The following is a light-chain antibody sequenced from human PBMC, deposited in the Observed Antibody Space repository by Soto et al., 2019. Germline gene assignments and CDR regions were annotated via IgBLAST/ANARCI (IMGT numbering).Light chain of an antibody. J-gene: IGKJ4*01. V-gene: IGKV1-27*01. CDR1: QGISNY. CDR3: QKYNSAPLT. Sequence: DIQMTQSPSSLSASVGDRVTITCRASQGISNYLTWYQQKAGKVPKVLIYSASTLQPGVPSRFTGSGSGTEFTLTISSLQPEDVATHYCQKYNSAPLTFGGGTKVEIK. CDR2: SAS.